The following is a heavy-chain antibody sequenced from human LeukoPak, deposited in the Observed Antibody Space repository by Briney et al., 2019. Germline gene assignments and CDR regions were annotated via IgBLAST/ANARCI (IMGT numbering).Heavy chain of an antibody. CDR1: GFTFSSYG. J-gene: IGHJ5*02. CDR2: ISYDGSNK. V-gene: IGHV3-30*18. D-gene: IGHD1-1*01. CDR3: AKATTEADNWFDP. Sequence: GRSLRLSCAASGFTFSSYGMHWVRQAPGKGLEWVAVISYDGSNKYYADSVKGRFTISRDNSKNTLYLQMNSLRAEDTAVYYCAKATTEADNWFDPWGQGTLVTVSS.